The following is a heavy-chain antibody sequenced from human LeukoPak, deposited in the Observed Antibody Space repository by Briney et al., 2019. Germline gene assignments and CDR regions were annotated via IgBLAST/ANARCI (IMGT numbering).Heavy chain of an antibody. CDR3: ARDFDGYFSSSGGGDY. J-gene: IGHJ4*02. CDR1: GFTVSSNY. D-gene: IGHD6-13*01. Sequence: GGSLRLSCAASGFTVSSNYMSWVRQAPGKGLEWVSVIYSGGSTYYADSVKGRFTISRDNSKNTLYLQMNSLRAEDTAVYYCARDFDGYFSSSGGGDYWGQGTLVTVSS. CDR2: IYSGGST. V-gene: IGHV3-53*01.